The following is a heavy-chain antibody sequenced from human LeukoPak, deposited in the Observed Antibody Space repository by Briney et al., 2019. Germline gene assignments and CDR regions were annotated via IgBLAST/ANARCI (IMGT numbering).Heavy chain of an antibody. Sequence: SETLSLTCAVSGGSISSGGYSWSWIRQPPGKGLEWIGCIYHSGSTYYNPSLKSRVTISVDRSKNQFSLKLSSVTAADTAVYYCARGRGGYNYRAHFDYWGRGTLVTVSS. CDR2: IYHSGST. V-gene: IGHV4-30-2*01. CDR3: ARGRGGYNYRAHFDY. CDR1: GGSISSGGYS. J-gene: IGHJ4*02. D-gene: IGHD5-24*01.